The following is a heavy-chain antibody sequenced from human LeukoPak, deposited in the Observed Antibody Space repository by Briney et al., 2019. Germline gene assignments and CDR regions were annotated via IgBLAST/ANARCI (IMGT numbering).Heavy chain of an antibody. Sequence: PGGSLRLSCAASGXTFSNYDIHWVRQATGKGLEWVSAIGTAGDTYYPGSVRGRFTISRENVKNSLYLQMNSLRAGDTAVYYCARGRRAGGNYDGAFDIWGQGTTVTVSS. D-gene: IGHD3-22*01. J-gene: IGHJ3*02. CDR3: ARGRRAGGNYDGAFDI. V-gene: IGHV3-13*04. CDR2: IGTAGDT. CDR1: GXTFSNYD.